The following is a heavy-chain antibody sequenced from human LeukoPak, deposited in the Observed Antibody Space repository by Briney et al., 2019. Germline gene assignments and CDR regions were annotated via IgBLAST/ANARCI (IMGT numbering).Heavy chain of an antibody. Sequence: GGSLRLSCAASGFTFSSYGMHWVRQAPGKGLEWVAVIWYGGSNKYYADSVKGRFTISRDNSKNTLYLQMNSLRAEDTAVYYCAYGWGSPSEAYMDVWGKGTTVTVSS. CDR3: AYGWGSPSEAYMDV. V-gene: IGHV3-33*08. CDR2: IWYGGSNK. D-gene: IGHD6-6*01. CDR1: GFTFSSYG. J-gene: IGHJ6*03.